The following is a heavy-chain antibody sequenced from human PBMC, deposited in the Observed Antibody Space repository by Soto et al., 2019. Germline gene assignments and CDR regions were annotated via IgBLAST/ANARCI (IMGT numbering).Heavy chain of an antibody. Sequence: QVQLVQSGAEVKKPGASVKVSCKASGITSTTYAIHWVRQVPGQGLEWMGWINTGNGNTRYSQRFLGRVSLTPDTSASTASMDLSSLTSEDTAVYYCARAISGYVTWGQGTLITVSS. D-gene: IGHD5-12*01. CDR2: INTGNGNT. J-gene: IGHJ5*02. V-gene: IGHV1-3*04. CDR1: GITSTTYA. CDR3: ARAISGYVT.